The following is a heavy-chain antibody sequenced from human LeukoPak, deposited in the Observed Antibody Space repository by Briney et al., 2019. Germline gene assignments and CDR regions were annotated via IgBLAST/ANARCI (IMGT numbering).Heavy chain of an antibody. J-gene: IGHJ6*02. CDR1: GFTFSNAW. CDR3: ARADGDSPGYYYGMDV. CDR2: TRNKANSYTT. Sequence: GGSLRLSCAASGFTFSNAWMSWVRQAPGKGLEWVGRTRNKANSYTTEYAASVKGRFTISRDDSKNSLYLQMNSLKTEDTAVYYCARADGDSPGYYYGMDVWGQGTMVTVSS. D-gene: IGHD4-17*01. V-gene: IGHV3-72*01.